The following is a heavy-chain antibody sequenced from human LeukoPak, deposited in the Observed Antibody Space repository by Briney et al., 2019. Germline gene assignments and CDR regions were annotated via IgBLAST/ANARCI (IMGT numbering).Heavy chain of an antibody. J-gene: IGHJ4*02. D-gene: IGHD3-10*01. Sequence: PSETLSLTCAVYGGSFSGYYWGWIRQPPGEGLEWIGEINHSGSTNYNPSLKSRVTISVDTSKTQFSLKLSSVTAAGTAVYYCARGGYYYGSGSHPRQFDYWGQGTLVTVSS. CDR2: INHSGST. CDR3: ARGGYYYGSGSHPRQFDY. V-gene: IGHV4-34*01. CDR1: GGSFSGYY.